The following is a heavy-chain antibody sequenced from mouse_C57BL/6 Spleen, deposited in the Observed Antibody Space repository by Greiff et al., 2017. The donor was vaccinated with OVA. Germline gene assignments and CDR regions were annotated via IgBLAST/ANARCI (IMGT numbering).Heavy chain of an antibody. J-gene: IGHJ4*01. V-gene: IGHV1-52*01. D-gene: IGHD2-3*01. CDR1: GYTFTSYW. Sequence: QVQLQQPGAELVRPGSSVKLSCKASGYTFTSYWMHWVKQRPIQGLEWIGNIDPSDSETHYNQKFKDKATLTVEKSSSTAYMQLSSLTSEDSAVYYCAREDGYGAMDYWGQGTSVTVSS. CDR2: IDPSDSET. CDR3: AREDGYGAMDY.